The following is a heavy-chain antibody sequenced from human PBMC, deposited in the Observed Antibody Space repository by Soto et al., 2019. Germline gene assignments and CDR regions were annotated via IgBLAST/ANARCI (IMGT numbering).Heavy chain of an antibody. Sequence: ASVKVSCKASGYTFTTYGISWVRQAPGQGLEWLGWINTHNGNTNYAQNLQGRVIMTADTSTSTAYMELRSLRPDDTAIYYCTREGSAPYYYYGMDAWGQGTTVTVSS. CDR2: INTHNGNT. V-gene: IGHV1-18*01. CDR1: GYTFTTYG. D-gene: IGHD3-10*01. J-gene: IGHJ6*02. CDR3: TREGSAPYYYYGMDA.